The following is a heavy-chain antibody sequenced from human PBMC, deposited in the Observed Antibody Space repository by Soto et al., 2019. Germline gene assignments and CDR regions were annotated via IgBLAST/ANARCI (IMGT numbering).Heavy chain of an antibody. CDR1: GFTFSNAW. V-gene: IGHV3-15*01. CDR2: IKSKTDGGTT. J-gene: IGHJ2*01. D-gene: IGHD4-17*01. Sequence: GGSLRLSCAASGFTFSNAWMSWVRQAPGKGLEWVGRIKSKTDGGTTDYAAPVKGRFTISRDESKNTLYLQMNSLKTEDTAVYYCTTITTTVTTGWYFDLWGRGTLVTVSS. CDR3: TTITTTVTTGWYFDL.